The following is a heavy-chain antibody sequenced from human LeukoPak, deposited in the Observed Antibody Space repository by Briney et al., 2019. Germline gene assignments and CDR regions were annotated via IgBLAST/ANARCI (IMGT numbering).Heavy chain of an antibody. Sequence: PGGSLRLSCAASGFTFSSHAMHWVRQAPGKGLEWVIFISYDGNKKYYAESVKGQFTISRDNSKNTVYLQMNSLSTEDTAVYYCARDQSGTYSIDYWGQGTLVTVSS. V-gene: IGHV3-30-3*01. CDR3: ARDQSGTYSIDY. CDR2: ISYDGNKK. D-gene: IGHD1-26*01. CDR1: GFTFSSHA. J-gene: IGHJ4*02.